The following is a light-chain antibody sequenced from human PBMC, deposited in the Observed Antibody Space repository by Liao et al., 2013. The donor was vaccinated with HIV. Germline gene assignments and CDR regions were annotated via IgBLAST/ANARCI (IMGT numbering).Light chain of an antibody. CDR3: LAWDSSTVV. CDR2: QDI. CDR1: KLGDKY. V-gene: IGLV3-1*01. Sequence: SHELTQPPSVSVSPGQTASITCSGYKLGDKYACWFQQKPGQSPVMVIYQDIKRPSGIPERFSGSNSGNTATLTISGTQPMDEADYYCLAWDSSTVVFGGGTKLTVL. J-gene: IGLJ2*01.